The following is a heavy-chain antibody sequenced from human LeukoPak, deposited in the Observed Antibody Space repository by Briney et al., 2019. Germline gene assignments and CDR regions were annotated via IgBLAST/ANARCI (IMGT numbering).Heavy chain of an antibody. CDR2: IRSKANSYAT. V-gene: IGHV3-73*01. Sequence: GGSLRLSCAASGFTFSNAWMSWVRQAPGKGLEWVGRIRSKANSYATAYAASVKGRFTISRDDSKNTAYLQVNSLKTEDTAVYYCTRGYDSSGYYHGYWGQGTLVTVSS. CDR3: TRGYDSSGYYHGY. J-gene: IGHJ4*02. D-gene: IGHD3-22*01. CDR1: GFTFSNAW.